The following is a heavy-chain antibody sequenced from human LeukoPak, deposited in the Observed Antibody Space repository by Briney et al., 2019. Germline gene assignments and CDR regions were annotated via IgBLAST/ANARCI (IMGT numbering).Heavy chain of an antibody. CDR2: ISYDGSNN. D-gene: IGHD2-15*01. Sequence: GGSLTPSCAASGFTFNSYAVHWVPQAPGKALECLADISYDGSNNFYAASVRGRFTVSRDNSKNTLYLQMNSLRTEDTALYFCARDRRYCSGGSCYFDYFFDYWGQGTLVTVSS. CDR3: ARDRRYCSGGSCYFDYFFDY. J-gene: IGHJ4*02. CDR1: GFTFNSYA. V-gene: IGHV3-30-3*01.